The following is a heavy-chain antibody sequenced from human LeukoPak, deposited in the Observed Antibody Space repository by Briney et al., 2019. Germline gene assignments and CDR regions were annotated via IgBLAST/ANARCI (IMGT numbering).Heavy chain of an antibody. CDR1: GGTFSSYA. V-gene: IGHV1-69*13. CDR2: IIPIFGTP. Sequence: ASVKGSCKASGGTFSSYAISWVRQAPGQGLEWMGGIIPIFGTPNYAQKFQGRVTITADESTSTAYMELNSLRSEDTAVYYCARAQGYCSGGSCYPAFDYWGQGTLVTVSS. J-gene: IGHJ4*02. CDR3: ARAQGYCSGGSCYPAFDY. D-gene: IGHD2-15*01.